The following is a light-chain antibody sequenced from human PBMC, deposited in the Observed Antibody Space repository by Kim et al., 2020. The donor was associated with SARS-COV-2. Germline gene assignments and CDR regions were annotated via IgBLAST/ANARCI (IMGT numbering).Light chain of an antibody. J-gene: IGKJ5*01. Sequence: PGGRATLSGRASQSVSSSYLAWYQQKPGQAPRLLIYGASSRATGIPDRFSGSGSGTDFTLTISRLEPEDFAVYYCQQYGSSPPTTFGQGTRLEIK. CDR3: QQYGSSPPTT. CDR1: QSVSSSY. CDR2: GAS. V-gene: IGKV3-20*01.